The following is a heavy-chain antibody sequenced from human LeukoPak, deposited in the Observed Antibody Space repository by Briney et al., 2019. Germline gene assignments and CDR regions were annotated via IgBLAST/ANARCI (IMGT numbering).Heavy chain of an antibody. CDR2: IYYSGRT. V-gene: IGHV4-31*03. Sequence: SQTLSLTCTVSGGSISDDDYYWGWILQHPGKGLEWIGYIYYSGRTYYNPSLKSRVIISVDTSKSQFSLKLSSVTVADTAVYYCARSLATGYEEPYYYGMDVWGQGTTVTVSS. D-gene: IGHD3-9*01. CDR1: GGSISDDDYY. CDR3: ARSLATGYEEPYYYGMDV. J-gene: IGHJ6*02.